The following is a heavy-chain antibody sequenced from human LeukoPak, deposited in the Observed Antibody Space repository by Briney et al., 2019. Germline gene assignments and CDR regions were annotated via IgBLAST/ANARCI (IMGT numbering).Heavy chain of an antibody. J-gene: IGHJ6*03. Sequence: GGSLRLSCEASGFTFSTFPMHWVRQTPDKGLEWVAVISDDGRDIYYADSVKGRFTISRDNSKITLYLQMNSLSPEDTAVVYCARVGRVSIYPSYMDVWGKGTTVTVSS. V-gene: IGHV3-30*04. CDR3: ARVGRVSIYPSYMDV. D-gene: IGHD6-6*01. CDR1: GFTFSTFP. CDR2: ISDDGRDI.